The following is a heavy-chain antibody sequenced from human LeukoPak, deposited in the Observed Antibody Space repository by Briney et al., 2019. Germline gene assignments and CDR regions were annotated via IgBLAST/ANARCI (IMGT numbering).Heavy chain of an antibody. V-gene: IGHV3-30-3*01. Sequence: PGGSLRLSCAASGFTFSSYAMHWVRQAPGKGLEWVAVISYDGSNKYYADSVKGRFTISRDNSKNTLYLQMNSLKTEDTAVYYCATPGRIPEAANWFDPWGQGTLVTVSS. CDR2: ISYDGSNK. J-gene: IGHJ5*02. D-gene: IGHD6-13*01. CDR1: GFTFSSYA. CDR3: ATPGRIPEAANWFDP.